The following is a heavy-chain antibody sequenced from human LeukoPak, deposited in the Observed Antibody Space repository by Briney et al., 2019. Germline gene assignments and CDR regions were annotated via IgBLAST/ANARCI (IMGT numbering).Heavy chain of an antibody. Sequence: PSETLSLTCTVSGASISSGDYFWTWIRQPLGKGLEWIGYIFDSGRTDFNPSLKSRVTISVDSSKNQFSLRLSSVTAADTAVYYCANADRFCSGSCHVPDAFDFWGQGTMVTVSS. CDR3: ANADRFCSGSCHVPDAFDF. CDR2: IFDSGRT. J-gene: IGHJ3*01. D-gene: IGHD2-15*01. CDR1: GASISSGDYF. V-gene: IGHV4-30-2*01.